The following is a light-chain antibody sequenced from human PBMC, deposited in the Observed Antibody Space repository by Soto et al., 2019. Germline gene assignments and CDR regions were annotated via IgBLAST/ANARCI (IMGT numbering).Light chain of an antibody. CDR3: QQYNNWPRT. Sequence: EIVMTQSPATLSVSPGETTRLSCRASQSINSDVAWYQQKVGQTPRLLIHGASTRATGIPARFSGSVSGTEFTLTISSLQSEDFAVYYCQQYNNWPRTFGQGARLEIK. CDR2: GAS. CDR1: QSINSD. J-gene: IGKJ5*01. V-gene: IGKV3-15*01.